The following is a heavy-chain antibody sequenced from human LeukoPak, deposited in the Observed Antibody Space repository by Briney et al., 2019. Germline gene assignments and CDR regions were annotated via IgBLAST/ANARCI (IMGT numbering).Heavy chain of an antibody. CDR1: GFTFSSYG. CDR3: AKGRWSSGWDPFDY. CDR2: ISGSGGST. V-gene: IGHV3-23*01. Sequence: PGRSLRLSCAASGFTFSSYGMHWVRQAPGKGLEWVSGISGSGGSTYYADSVKGRFTISRDSSKSTLYLQMNSLRAEDTAVYYCAKGRWSSGWDPFDYWGQGTLVTVSS. D-gene: IGHD6-19*01. J-gene: IGHJ4*02.